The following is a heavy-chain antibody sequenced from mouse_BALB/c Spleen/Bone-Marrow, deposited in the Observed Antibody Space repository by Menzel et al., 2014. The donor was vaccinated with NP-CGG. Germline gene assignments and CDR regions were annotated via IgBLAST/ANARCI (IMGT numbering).Heavy chain of an antibody. Sequence: VQLQQSGPGLVKPSQSLSPTCTLTGYSITSDYAWNWIRQFPGNKLEWMGYINYSGSTSYNPFLKSRISITRDTSKNQFFLQLNSVTTEDTATYYCARSLYFDVWGAGTTVTVSS. CDR2: INYSGST. V-gene: IGHV3-2*02. CDR1: GYSITSDYA. CDR3: ARSLYFDV. J-gene: IGHJ1*01.